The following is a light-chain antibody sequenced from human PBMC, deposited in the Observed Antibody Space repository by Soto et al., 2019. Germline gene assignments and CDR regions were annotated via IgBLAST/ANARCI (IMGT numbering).Light chain of an antibody. CDR2: ATS. V-gene: IGKV1-39*01. CDR1: QNIRSY. J-gene: IGKJ1*01. CDR3: HQGYTTRWT. Sequence: DIQMTQSPTSLSASVGDRVTITCRARQNIRSYLNWYQQIPGKAPNLLIYATSILQTGGPSRFSGSGTGTDFTLTINGLQPEEFATYYCHQGYTTRWTFGRGTKVEIK.